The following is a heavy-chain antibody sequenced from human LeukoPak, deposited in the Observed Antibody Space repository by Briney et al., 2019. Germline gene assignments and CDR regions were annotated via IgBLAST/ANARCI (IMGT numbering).Heavy chain of an antibody. V-gene: IGHV1-2*02. CDR3: ARGVAGSSSWYNWFDP. Sequence: ASVKVSCKASGYTFTGYYMHWVRQAPGQGLEWMGWINPNSGGTNYAQKFQGRVTMTRDTSISTAYMELSRLKSDDTAVYYCARGVAGSSSWYNWFDPWGQGTLVTVSS. CDR1: GYTFTGYY. J-gene: IGHJ5*02. CDR2: INPNSGGT. D-gene: IGHD6-13*01.